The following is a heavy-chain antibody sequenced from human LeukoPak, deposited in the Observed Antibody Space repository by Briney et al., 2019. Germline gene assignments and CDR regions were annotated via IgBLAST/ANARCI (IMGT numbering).Heavy chain of an antibody. CDR2: IWYDGSNK. CDR1: GFTFSSYG. J-gene: IGHJ4*02. CDR3: ARDGSSSRSRRDFDY. V-gene: IGHV3-33*01. D-gene: IGHD6-6*01. Sequence: GRSLRLSCAASGFTFSSYGMHWVRQAPGKGLEWVAVIWYDGSNKYYADSVKGRFTISRDNSKNTLYLRMNSLRAEDTAVYYCARDGSSSRSRRDFDYWGQGTLVTVSS.